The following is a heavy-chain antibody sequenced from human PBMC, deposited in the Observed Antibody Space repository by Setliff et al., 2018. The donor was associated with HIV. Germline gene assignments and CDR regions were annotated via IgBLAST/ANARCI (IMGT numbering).Heavy chain of an antibody. CDR1: GFTFSSYA. V-gene: IGHV3-23*01. Sequence: TGGSLRLSCAASGFTFSSYAMSWVRQAPGKGLEWVSAISGSGGSTYYADSVKGRFTISRDNSKNTLYLQMNSLRAEDTAVYYCAKDYYDFVWGSSLAYWGQGTLVTVSS. D-gene: IGHD3-16*01. J-gene: IGHJ4*02. CDR3: AKDYYDFVWGSSLAY. CDR2: ISGSGGST.